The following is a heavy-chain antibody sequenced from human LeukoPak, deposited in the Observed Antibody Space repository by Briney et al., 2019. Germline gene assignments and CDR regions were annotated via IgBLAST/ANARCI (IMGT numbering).Heavy chain of an antibody. CDR2: IIPILGIA. CDR3: ARASQYQRYGMDV. V-gene: IGHV1-69*04. J-gene: IGHJ6*02. Sequence: SVKVSCKASGGTFSSYAISWVRQAPGQGLEWMGRIIPILGIANYAQKFQGRVTITADKSTSTAYMELSSLRSEDTAVYYCARASQYQRYGMDVWGQGTTVTVS. D-gene: IGHD2-2*01. CDR1: GGTFSSYA.